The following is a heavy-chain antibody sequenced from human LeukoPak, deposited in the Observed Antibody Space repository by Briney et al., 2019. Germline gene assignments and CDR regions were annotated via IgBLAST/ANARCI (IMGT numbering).Heavy chain of an antibody. D-gene: IGHD6-19*01. CDR2: IWYDGSNK. CDR1: GFTFSSYG. V-gene: IGHV3-33*01. CDR3: ARSRLHSSGWYLGMDV. Sequence: GGSLRLSCAASGFTFSSYGMHWVRQAPGKGLEWVAVIWYDGSNKYYADSVKGRFTISRDNSKNTLYLQMNSLRAEDTAVYYCARSRLHSSGWYLGMDVWGQGTTVTVSS. J-gene: IGHJ6*02.